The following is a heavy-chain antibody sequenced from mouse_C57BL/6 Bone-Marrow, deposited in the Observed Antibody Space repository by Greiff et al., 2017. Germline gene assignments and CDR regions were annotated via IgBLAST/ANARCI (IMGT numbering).Heavy chain of an antibody. V-gene: IGHV1-81*01. CDR2: IYPRSGNT. CDR1: GYTFTSYG. D-gene: IGHD5-2*01. J-gene: IGHJ3*01. CDR3: ANTPWFAY. Sequence: QIHVKQSGAELARPGASVKLSCKASGYTFTSYGISWVKQRTGQGLEWIGEIYPRSGNTYYNEQFKGKATLTADKSSSTAYMELRSLTSEDSAVYFCANTPWFAYWGQGTLVSVSA.